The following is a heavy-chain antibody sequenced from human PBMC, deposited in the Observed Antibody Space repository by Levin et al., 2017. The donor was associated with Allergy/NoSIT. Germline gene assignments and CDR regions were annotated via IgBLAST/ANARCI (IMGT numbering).Heavy chain of an antibody. CDR3: ARPKAVAGSFDAFDI. CDR2: INPNSGGT. V-gene: IGHV1-2*02. J-gene: IGHJ3*02. D-gene: IGHD6-19*01. CDR1: GYTFTGYY. Sequence: GESLKISCKASGYTFTGYYIHWVRQAPGQGLEWMGWINPNSGGTNYAQKFQGRVTMTRDTSISTAYMELRRLRSDDTAVYYCARPKAVAGSFDAFDIWGQGTVVTVSS.